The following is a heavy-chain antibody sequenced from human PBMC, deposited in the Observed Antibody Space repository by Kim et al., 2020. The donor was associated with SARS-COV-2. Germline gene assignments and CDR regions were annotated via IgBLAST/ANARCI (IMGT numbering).Heavy chain of an antibody. V-gene: IGHV3-23*01. CDR3: AKDGSTVAWVGYYSVDY. D-gene: IGHD3-3*01. CDR1: GFTFRNHA. Sequence: GGSLRLSCAASGFTFRNHAMNWVRQAPGKGLEWVSAISGTGHNTYYADSVKGRFTITRDNSMNTLYLQMNSLRADDTAVYFCAKDGSTVAWVGYYSVDY. J-gene: IGHJ4*01. CDR2: ISGTGHNT.